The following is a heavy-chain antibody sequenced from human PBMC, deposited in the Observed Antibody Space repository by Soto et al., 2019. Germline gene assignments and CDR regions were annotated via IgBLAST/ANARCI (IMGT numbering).Heavy chain of an antibody. D-gene: IGHD6-19*01. CDR2: INPNSGGT. V-gene: IGHV1-2*02. J-gene: IGHJ6*02. CDR1: GYTFTGYY. CDR3: ARDRVDYSSFRYGMDV. Sequence: AASVKVSCKTSGYTFTGYYIHWVRQAPGQGLEWMGWINPNSGGTNYAQKFRDRVTMTRDTSISTAYMEVSRLRSDDTAVFYCARDRVDYSSFRYGMDVWGQGTTVTVSS.